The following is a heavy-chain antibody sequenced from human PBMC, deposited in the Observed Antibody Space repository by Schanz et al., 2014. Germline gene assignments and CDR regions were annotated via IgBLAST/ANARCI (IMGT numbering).Heavy chain of an antibody. J-gene: IGHJ6*02. V-gene: IGHV1-18*04. CDR2: ISAYNGNT. Sequence: VQLVQSGAEVKRPGASVRVSCKASGGTFSTYPINWVRQAPGQGLEWMGWISAYNGNTNYAQKLQGRVTMTTDTSTNTAYMELSSLTSEDTAVYYCARGPSQGYSYGHNIGAYYYGMDVWGQGTTVTVSS. CDR3: ARGPSQGYSYGHNIGAYYYGMDV. CDR1: GGTFSTYP. D-gene: IGHD5-18*01.